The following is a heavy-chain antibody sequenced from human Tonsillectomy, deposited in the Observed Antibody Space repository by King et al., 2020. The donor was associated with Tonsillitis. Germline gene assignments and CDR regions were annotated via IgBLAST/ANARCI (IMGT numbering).Heavy chain of an antibody. V-gene: IGHV3-7*01. CDR3: ARDRFSDYYDSSGYYH. Sequence: QLVQSGGGLVQPGGSLRLSCAASGFTFSSYWMSWVRQAPGKGLEWVANIKQDGSEKYYVDSVKGRFTISSDNAKNSLYLQMNSLRAEDTAVYYCARDRFSDYYDSSGYYHWGQGTLVTVSS. CDR1: GFTFSSYW. J-gene: IGHJ5*02. CDR2: IKQDGSEK. D-gene: IGHD3-22*01.